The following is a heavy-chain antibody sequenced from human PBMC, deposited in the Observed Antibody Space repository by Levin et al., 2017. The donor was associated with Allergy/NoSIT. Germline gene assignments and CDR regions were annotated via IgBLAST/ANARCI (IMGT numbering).Heavy chain of an antibody. V-gene: IGHV4-59*01. CDR3: GAAAGNYYYYIDG. D-gene: IGHD6-13*01. J-gene: IGHJ6*03. CDR1: GVSISSYY. CDR2: MYYSGST. Sequence: PGGSLRLSCTVSGVSISSYYWSWIRQPPGKGLEWIGYMYYSGSTDYNPSLKSRVTMSVDTSKKQLSLKLNSVTPADTAVYYCGAAAGNYYYYIDGWGKGTTVTVSS.